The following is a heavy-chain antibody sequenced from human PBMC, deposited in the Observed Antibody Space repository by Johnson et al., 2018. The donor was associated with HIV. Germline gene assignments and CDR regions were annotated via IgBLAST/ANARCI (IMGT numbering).Heavy chain of an antibody. Sequence: QVQLVESGGGLEQPGGSLRVSCAASGFTFSSFGMHWVRQDPGKGLEWMTIISDDGCNKNYADSVKGRFTVSRDNSKNTLYLQMNSLRAEDTAVYYCARDKAVGYSSGWHAFDIWGQGTMVTVSS. CDR3: ARDKAVGYSSGWHAFDI. CDR2: ISDDGCNK. J-gene: IGHJ3*02. CDR1: GFTFSSFG. V-gene: IGHV3-30*03. D-gene: IGHD6-19*01.